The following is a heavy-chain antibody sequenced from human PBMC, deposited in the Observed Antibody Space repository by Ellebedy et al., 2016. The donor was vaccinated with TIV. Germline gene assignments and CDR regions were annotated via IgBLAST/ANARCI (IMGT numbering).Heavy chain of an antibody. CDR1: GGSISSGDYY. D-gene: IGHD6-6*01. CDR2: IYYSGST. Sequence: SETLSLXXTVSGGSISSGDYYWSWIRQPPGKGLEWIGYIYYSGSTYYNPSLKSRVTISVDTSKNQFSLKLSSVTAADTAVYYCARDQARQFDYWGQGTLVTVSS. J-gene: IGHJ4*02. CDR3: ARDQARQFDY. V-gene: IGHV4-30-4*01.